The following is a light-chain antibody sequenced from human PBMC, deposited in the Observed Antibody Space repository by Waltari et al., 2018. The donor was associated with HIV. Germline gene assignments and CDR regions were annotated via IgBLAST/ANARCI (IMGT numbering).Light chain of an antibody. Sequence: QSVLTQPPSASGTPGQSVTISCSGSTSNIENNYVSWYQQVPGAAPKLLIYNSDQRPAGVPDRFSGSKSGSSASLAISGLRSEDEADYYCAAWDDSLRGVVFGGGTKLTVL. CDR3: AAWDDSLRGVV. J-gene: IGLJ2*01. CDR1: TSNIENNY. V-gene: IGLV1-47*02. CDR2: NSD.